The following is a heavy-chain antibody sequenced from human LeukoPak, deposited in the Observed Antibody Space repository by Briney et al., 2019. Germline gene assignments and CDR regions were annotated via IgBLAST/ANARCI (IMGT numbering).Heavy chain of an antibody. J-gene: IGHJ4*02. CDR2: IYYSGST. Sequence: SETLSLTCTVSGGSISSYYWSWIRQPPGKGLEWIGYIYYSGSTNYNPSPKSRVTISVDTSKNQFSLKLSSVTAADTAVYYCAREGSSGWYYYWGQGTLVTVSS. D-gene: IGHD6-19*01. CDR3: AREGSSGWYYY. CDR1: GGSISSYY. V-gene: IGHV4-59*01.